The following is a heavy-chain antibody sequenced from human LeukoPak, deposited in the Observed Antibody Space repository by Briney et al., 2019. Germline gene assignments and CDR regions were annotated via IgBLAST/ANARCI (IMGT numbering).Heavy chain of an antibody. CDR1: GYTFTGYY. Sequence: ASVKVSCKASGYTFTGYYMHWVRQAPGQGLEWMGWINPNSGDTNYARKFQGRVTMTRDTSISTAYMELSRLRSDDTAIYYCSRLAAAGPYYYAMDVWGQGTTVTVSS. V-gene: IGHV1-2*02. D-gene: IGHD6-13*01. J-gene: IGHJ6*02. CDR3: SRLAAAGPYYYAMDV. CDR2: INPNSGDT.